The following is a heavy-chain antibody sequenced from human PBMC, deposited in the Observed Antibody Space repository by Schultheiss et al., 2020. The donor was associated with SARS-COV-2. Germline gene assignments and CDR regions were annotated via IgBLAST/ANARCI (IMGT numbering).Heavy chain of an antibody. CDR3: ARVAMTTVTELDY. CDR1: GFTFSNYW. D-gene: IGHD4-17*01. V-gene: IGHV3-74*01. CDR2: INGDGTTT. J-gene: IGHJ4*02. Sequence: GGSLRLSCAASGFTFSNYWMHWVRQAPGKGLMWVSRINGDGTTTNYAGSVKGRFTISRDNARNTVSLQMNSLRAEDTAVYYCARVAMTTVTELDYWGQGTLVTVSS.